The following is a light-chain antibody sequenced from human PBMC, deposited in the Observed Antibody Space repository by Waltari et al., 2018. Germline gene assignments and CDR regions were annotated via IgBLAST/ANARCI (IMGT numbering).Light chain of an antibody. CDR3: QAWDSSTYHVV. J-gene: IGLJ2*01. V-gene: IGLV3-1*01. Sequence: SYELTQPPSVSVSPGQTASTPCPGDQLGDKFACWYQQKPGQSPVLVLYQDTKTPSGIPERFSGSNSGNTATLTISGTQAMDEADYYCQAWDSSTYHVVFGGGTKLTVL. CDR2: QDT. CDR1: QLGDKF.